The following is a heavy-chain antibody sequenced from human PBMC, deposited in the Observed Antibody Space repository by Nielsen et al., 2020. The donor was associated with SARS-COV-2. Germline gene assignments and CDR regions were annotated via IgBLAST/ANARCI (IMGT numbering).Heavy chain of an antibody. V-gene: IGHV3-48*01. Sequence: GVLKISCAASGFTFVPYSFNWVRQAPGKGLEWLSYISSSSTTILYADSVKGRFTISRDNDKKSLYLQMNSLRAEDTAVYYCARSALSYDILTSYRPGGLDVWGQGTTVTVSS. CDR1: GFTFVPYS. J-gene: IGHJ6*02. CDR2: ISSSSTTI. CDR3: ARSALSYDILTSYRPGGLDV. D-gene: IGHD3-9*01.